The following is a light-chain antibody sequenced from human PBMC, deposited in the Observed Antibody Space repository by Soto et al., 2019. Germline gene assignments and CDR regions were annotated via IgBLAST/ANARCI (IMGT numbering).Light chain of an antibody. CDR3: SSFTSRSTLI. V-gene: IGLV2-14*01. J-gene: IGLJ2*01. CDR2: EVR. CDR1: LRDIGAYNL. Sequence: QSVMTQPACVSASPGQSTTISCAGPLRDIGAYNLVSWYQQHQGKAPRLIFYEVRNRPSGIPLRSSAAKSRNPASLTTSGLQAADEAHYYCSSFTSRSTLIFGGVTKVTVL.